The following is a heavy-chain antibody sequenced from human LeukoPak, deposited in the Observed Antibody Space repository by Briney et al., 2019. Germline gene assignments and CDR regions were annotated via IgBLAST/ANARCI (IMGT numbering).Heavy chain of an antibody. CDR3: ARDQYSSSSRGYYYYMDV. CDR1: GFTFSSYA. D-gene: IGHD6-6*01. Sequence: RGSLRLSCAASGFTFSSYAMHWVRQAPGKGLEWVAVISYDGSNKYYADSVKGRFTISRDNSKNTLYLQMNSLRAEDTAVYYCARDQYSSSSRGYYYYMDVWGKGTTVTVSS. J-gene: IGHJ6*03. V-gene: IGHV3-30*01. CDR2: ISYDGSNK.